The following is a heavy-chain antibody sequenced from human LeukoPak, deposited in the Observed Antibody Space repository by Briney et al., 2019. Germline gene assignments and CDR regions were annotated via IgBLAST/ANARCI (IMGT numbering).Heavy chain of an antibody. V-gene: IGHV1-2*02. CDR1: GYTFTGYY. CDR3: AREHRYYYDSSGYGNWFDP. J-gene: IGHJ5*02. CDR2: INPNSGGT. Sequence: ASVKVSCKASGYTFTGYYMHWVRQTPGQGLERMGWINPNSGGTNYAQKFQGRVTMTRDTSISTAYMELSRLRSDDTAVYYCAREHRYYYDSSGYGNWFDPWGQGTLVTVSS. D-gene: IGHD3-22*01.